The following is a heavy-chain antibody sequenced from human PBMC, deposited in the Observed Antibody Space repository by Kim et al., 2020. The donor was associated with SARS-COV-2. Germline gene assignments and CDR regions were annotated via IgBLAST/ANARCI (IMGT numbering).Heavy chain of an antibody. V-gene: IGHV3-23*01. CDR1: GFTFTSYA. D-gene: IGHD4-17*01. CDR2: ISGGGGST. Sequence: GGSLRLSCVASGFTFTSYAMNWVRQAPGKRLEWVSGISGGGGSTYYADSVKGRFTISRDSSKNMVYLQMNSLRAEDTAVYYCAKELRMTTQTSGGDFFDYWGRGTLVTVSS. CDR3: AKELRMTTQTSGGDFFDY. J-gene: IGHJ4*02.